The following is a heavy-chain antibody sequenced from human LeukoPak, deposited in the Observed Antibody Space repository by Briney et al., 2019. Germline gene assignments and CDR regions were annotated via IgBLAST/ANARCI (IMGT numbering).Heavy chain of an antibody. J-gene: IGHJ4*02. V-gene: IGHV3-11*01. Sequence: GGSLRLSCAASGFTFSDYYMSWIRQAPGKGLDWVSYISSSGSTIYYADSVKDRFTISRDNAKNSLYLQMNSLRAEDTAVYYCARERRYYDSSGYYPYFDYWGQGTLVTVSS. D-gene: IGHD3-22*01. CDR1: GFTFSDYY. CDR3: ARERRYYDSSGYYPYFDY. CDR2: ISSSGSTI.